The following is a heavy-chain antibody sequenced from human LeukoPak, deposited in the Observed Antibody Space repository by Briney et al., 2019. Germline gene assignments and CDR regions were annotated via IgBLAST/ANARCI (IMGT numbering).Heavy chain of an antibody. D-gene: IGHD5-24*01. CDR3: ARDRGWQQFDY. CDR2: IKADGSGK. J-gene: IGHJ4*01. CDR1: GFTFSTSW. V-gene: IGHV3-7*01. Sequence: GGSLRLSCIASGFTFSTSWTTWARQAPGMGLERVANIKADGSGKYYVDSVRGRFSISRDNAKNSLYLELNNLRAEDTGVYFCARDRGWQQFDYWGQGTLVTVSS.